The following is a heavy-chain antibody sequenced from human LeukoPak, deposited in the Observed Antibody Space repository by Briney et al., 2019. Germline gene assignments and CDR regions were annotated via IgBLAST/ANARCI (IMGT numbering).Heavy chain of an antibody. Sequence: PGGSLRLSCAASGIAFSDSFMAWVRQAPGKGLEWGAEISPDGSGSSYVDSVAGRFTISRDNSKNALYLQMKSLRVEETAVYYCARDFSYRQFDYWGLGTLVTVSS. V-gene: IGHV3-7*01. CDR1: GIAFSDSF. CDR3: ARDFSYRQFDY. D-gene: IGHD2/OR15-2a*01. CDR2: ISPDGSGS. J-gene: IGHJ4*02.